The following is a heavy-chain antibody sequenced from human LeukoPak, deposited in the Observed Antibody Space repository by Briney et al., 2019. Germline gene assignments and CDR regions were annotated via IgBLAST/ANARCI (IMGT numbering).Heavy chain of an antibody. V-gene: IGHV3-30*02. J-gene: IGHJ4*02. Sequence: PGGSLRLSCAASEFTFSNSGMHWVRQAPGKGLEWVAFIRFDGGTKYYADSVKGRFTISRDNSKNTVYLQVNSLRAEDTAVYYCAKDHGSGSQYNSLLGYWGQGTLVTVSS. CDR3: AKDHGSGSQYNSLLGY. CDR2: IRFDGGTK. CDR1: EFTFSNSG. D-gene: IGHD3-10*01.